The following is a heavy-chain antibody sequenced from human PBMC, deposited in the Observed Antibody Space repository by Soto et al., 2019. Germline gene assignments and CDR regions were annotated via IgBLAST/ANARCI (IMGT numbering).Heavy chain of an antibody. CDR2: TSGSGGST. Sequence: GGCLRLSCAASGVTFSSYAMSWVRQGPGKGLGWVSATSGSGGSTYYADSAKGRLTISTDNSKNTLYLQMNSMRAEDTAVYYCAKSSYGSDAFDIWGQGTMVTVSS. J-gene: IGHJ3*02. V-gene: IGHV3-23*01. CDR3: AKSSYGSDAFDI. CDR1: GVTFSSYA. D-gene: IGHD5-18*01.